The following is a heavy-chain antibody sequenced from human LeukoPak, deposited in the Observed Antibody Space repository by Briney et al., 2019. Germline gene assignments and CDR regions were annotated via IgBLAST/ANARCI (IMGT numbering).Heavy chain of an antibody. CDR2: ISGGGHST. Sequence: GGSLRLSCAASRFTFTIYGMSWVRQAPGKGLEWVSVISGGGHSTYYADSVKGRFTISRDNSKNTLYLQMNSLRAEDTAVYYCAKGSGIAADYWGQGTLVTVSS. D-gene: IGHD2-21*01. V-gene: IGHV3-23*01. J-gene: IGHJ4*02. CDR1: RFTFTIYG. CDR3: AKGSGIAADY.